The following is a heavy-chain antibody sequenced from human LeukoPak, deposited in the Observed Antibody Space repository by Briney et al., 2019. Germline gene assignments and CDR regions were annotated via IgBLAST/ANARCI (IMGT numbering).Heavy chain of an antibody. CDR2: IQFDGSNK. CDR3: ARDLPPLDY. J-gene: IGHJ4*02. CDR1: GFIFSNYG. Sequence: GGSLRLSCVTSGFIFSNYGMHWVRQAPGKGLEWLTFIQFDGSNKLYADSVKGRYTISRDNSKNTLYLQMNSLRVEDTAVYYCARDLPPLDYWGQGTLVTVSS. V-gene: IGHV3-30*02.